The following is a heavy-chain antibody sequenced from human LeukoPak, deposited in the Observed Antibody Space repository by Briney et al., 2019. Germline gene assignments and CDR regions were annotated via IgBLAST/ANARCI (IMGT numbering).Heavy chain of an antibody. CDR3: AKGLLRYCSSTSCPFDY. J-gene: IGHJ4*02. Sequence: GGSLRLSCAASGFTFSSYGMHWVRQAPGKGLEWVAVISYDGSNKYYADSVKGRFTISRDNSKNTLYLQMNSLRAEDTAVYYCAKGLLRYCSSTSCPFDYWGQGTLVTVSS. CDR2: ISYDGSNK. D-gene: IGHD2-2*01. CDR1: GFTFSSYG. V-gene: IGHV3-30*18.